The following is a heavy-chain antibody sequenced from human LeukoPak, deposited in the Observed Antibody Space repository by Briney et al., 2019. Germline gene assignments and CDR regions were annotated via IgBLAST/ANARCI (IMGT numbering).Heavy chain of an antibody. CDR2: ITGIDGST. V-gene: IGHV3-23*01. CDR1: GFTFGSYA. D-gene: IGHD3-10*01. J-gene: IGHJ5*01. CDR3: AKGAVRGSGRINWFDS. Sequence: GGSLRLSCATSGFTFGSYAMTWVRQAPGKGLEWVSGITGIDGSTYYADSVKGRFTISRDNSKNTLYLQMNSLRGEDTAAYYCAKGAVRGSGRINWFDSWGQGTLVIVSS.